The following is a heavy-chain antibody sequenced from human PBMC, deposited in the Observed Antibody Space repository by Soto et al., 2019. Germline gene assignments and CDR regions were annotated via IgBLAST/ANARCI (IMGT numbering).Heavy chain of an antibody. CDR2: ISSDGSNK. J-gene: IGHJ5*02. V-gene: IGHV3-30-3*01. CDR3: ARSSYSVAGIFNP. D-gene: IGHD6-19*01. Sequence: QVQLVESGGGVVQPGRSLRLSCAASGFTFSSYAMHWVRQAPGKGLEWVAVISSDGSNKYYADSVKGRFTISRDNSKNTLYLQMNSLRAEDTAVYYCARSSYSVAGIFNPWGQGTLVTVSS. CDR1: GFTFSSYA.